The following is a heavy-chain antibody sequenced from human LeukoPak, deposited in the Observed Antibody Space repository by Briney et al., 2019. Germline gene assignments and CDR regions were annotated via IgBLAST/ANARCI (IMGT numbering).Heavy chain of an antibody. CDR2: LSGSGGSA. CDR1: GFTFSNYA. J-gene: IGHJ4*02. Sequence: QPGGSLRISGAASGFTFSNYAMTWVRQAPGKGLEWVSALSGSGGSAYYADSVKGRFTISRDNSKNTLYLQMNSLRAEDTAVYYCAKGRYESSGFNWAAWGQGTLVTVSS. CDR3: AKGRYESSGFNWAA. V-gene: IGHV3-23*01. D-gene: IGHD3-22*01.